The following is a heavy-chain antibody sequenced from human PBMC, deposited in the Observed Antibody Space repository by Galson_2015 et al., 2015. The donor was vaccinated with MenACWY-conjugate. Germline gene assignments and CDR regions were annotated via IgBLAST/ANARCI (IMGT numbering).Heavy chain of an antibody. Sequence: TEYAASVKGRFTISRDDSKSIAYLQMNSLKTEDTAVYYCTRAHYYDSSGSIGGYFDYWGQGTLVTVSS. V-gene: IGHV3-49*02. CDR2: T. CDR3: TRAHYYDSSGSIGGYFDY. J-gene: IGHJ4*02. D-gene: IGHD3-22*01.